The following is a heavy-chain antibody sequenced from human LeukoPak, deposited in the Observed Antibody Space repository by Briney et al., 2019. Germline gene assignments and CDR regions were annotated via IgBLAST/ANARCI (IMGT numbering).Heavy chain of an antibody. J-gene: IGHJ4*02. V-gene: IGHV3-23*01. Sequence: GGSLRLSCAASGFTFSNYAMSWVRQAPGKGLEWVSAISGSGGSTYYADSVKGRFTISRDNSKNTLYLQMNSLRAEDTAVYYCAKQGNIVVVPAKAYFDYWGQGTLVTVSS. D-gene: IGHD2-2*01. CDR1: GFTFSNYA. CDR2: ISGSGGST. CDR3: AKQGNIVVVPAKAYFDY.